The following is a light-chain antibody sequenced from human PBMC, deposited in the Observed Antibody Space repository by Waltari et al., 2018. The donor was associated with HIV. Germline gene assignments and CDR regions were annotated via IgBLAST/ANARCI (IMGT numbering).Light chain of an antibody. CDR2: DVS. CDR3: SSYTSSSPYA. V-gene: IGLV2-14*03. J-gene: IGLJ1*01. CDR1: SSDVGGYNY. Sequence: QSALTQPASVSGSPGQSITISCTGTSSDVGGYNYVSWYQQNPGKAPKLMIYDVSNRPAGVSNRFSGSKSGNTASLTISGLQAEDEADYYCSSYTSSSPYAVGTGTKVTVL.